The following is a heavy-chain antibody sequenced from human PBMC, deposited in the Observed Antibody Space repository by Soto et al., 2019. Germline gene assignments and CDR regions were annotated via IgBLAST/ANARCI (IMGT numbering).Heavy chain of an antibody. D-gene: IGHD3-9*01. CDR3: ARDSWRSYDILTGYQDY. J-gene: IGHJ4*01. CDR2: INHSGST. V-gene: IGHV4-34*01. Sequence: SETLSLTCAFYGGSFSGYYWSWIRQPPGKGLEWIGEINHSGSTNYNPSLKSRVTISVDTSKNQFSLKLSSVTAADTAVYYCARDSWRSYDILTGYQDYWGHGTLVTVSS. CDR1: GGSFSGYY.